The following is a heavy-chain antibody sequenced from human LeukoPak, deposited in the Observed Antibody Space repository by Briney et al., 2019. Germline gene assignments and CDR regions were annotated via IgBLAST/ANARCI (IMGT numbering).Heavy chain of an antibody. D-gene: IGHD2-15*01. J-gene: IGHJ3*02. CDR3: ARAGATPDI. Sequence: GRSLRLSCAASGFTSSSYATHWVRQAPGKGLEWVAVISYDGSNKYYADSVKGRFTISRDNSKNTLYLQMNSLRAEDTAVYYCARAGATPDIWGQGTMVTVSS. V-gene: IGHV3-30-3*01. CDR2: ISYDGSNK. CDR1: GFTSSSYA.